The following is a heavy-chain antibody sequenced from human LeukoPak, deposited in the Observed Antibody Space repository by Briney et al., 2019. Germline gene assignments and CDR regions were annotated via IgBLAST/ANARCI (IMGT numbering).Heavy chain of an antibody. Sequence: GGSLRLSCSASGFTLRSYALGWVRQAPGKGLEWVSAISDTGDKTYYADSVKGRFTISRDNSRNTLYLQMSRLRAEDTALFYCAKMTDSTPYSSGTFDSWGQGTLVTVSS. J-gene: IGHJ4*02. CDR2: ISDTGDKT. D-gene: IGHD3-10*01. CDR3: AKMTDSTPYSSGTFDS. V-gene: IGHV3-23*01. CDR1: GFTLRSYA.